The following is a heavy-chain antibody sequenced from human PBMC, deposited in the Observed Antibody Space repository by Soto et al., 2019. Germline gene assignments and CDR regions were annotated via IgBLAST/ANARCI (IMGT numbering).Heavy chain of an antibody. J-gene: IGHJ4*02. CDR2: TKSKVDGGTT. CDR1: GFTFINAW. D-gene: IGHD6-6*01. V-gene: IGHV3-15*01. CDR3: TTDGWLGPRPIFDH. Sequence: EVHLVESGGGLVKPGGSLRLSCGASGFTFINAWFSWVRQAPGKGLEWIGRTKSKVDGGTTDFAAPVRGRFTISRDDSKNTLVPQMNSLKTDDAAMYYCTTDGWLGPRPIFDHRGQGTLGTVSA.